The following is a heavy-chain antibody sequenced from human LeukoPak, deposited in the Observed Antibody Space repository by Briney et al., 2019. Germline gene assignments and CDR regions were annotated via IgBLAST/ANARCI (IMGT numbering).Heavy chain of an antibody. V-gene: IGHV3-21*01. D-gene: IGHD3-10*01. CDR2: ISRSSIYI. CDR3: ARDSGDGSGTYYAYGMDV. CDR1: GFTFSTYS. J-gene: IGHJ6*02. Sequence: GGSLRLSCAASGFTFSTYSMNWVRQAPGKGLEWVSSISRSSIYIHYADSVKGRFTISRDNAENSLYLQMNSLRAEDTAVYYCARDSGDGSGTYYAYGMDVWGQGTTVTVSS.